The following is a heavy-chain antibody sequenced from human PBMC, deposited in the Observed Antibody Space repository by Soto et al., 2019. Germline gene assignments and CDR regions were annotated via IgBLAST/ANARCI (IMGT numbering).Heavy chain of an antibody. CDR2: IRFDGSNI. V-gene: IGHV3-33*03. CDR1: ESIFRGHG. J-gene: IGHJ4*02. D-gene: IGHD1-26*01. Sequence: QVLLVXSGGGVVQPGRSLRLSCAASESIFRGHGMHWVRQAPGKGLEWVAIIRFDGSNINYADFVRGRFTXXXXXFKXXXXXXXXXXXXXXXXXXXXAXDGXGATTFWGYLDYWGQGTLVTVSA. CDR3: AXDGXGATTFWGYLDY.